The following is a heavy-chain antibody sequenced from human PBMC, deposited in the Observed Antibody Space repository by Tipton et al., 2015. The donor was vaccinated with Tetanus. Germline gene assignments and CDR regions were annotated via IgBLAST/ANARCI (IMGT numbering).Heavy chain of an antibody. Sequence: TLSLTCTVSGGSISSYYWSWIRQPPGKGLEWIGYIYYSGSTNYNPSLKSRVTISVDTSKNQFSRKLSSVTAADTAVYYCAGILTGYHIFDYWGQGTLVTVSS. CDR1: GGSISSYY. D-gene: IGHD3-9*01. CDR3: AGILTGYHIFDY. J-gene: IGHJ4*02. CDR2: IYYSGST. V-gene: IGHV4-59*12.